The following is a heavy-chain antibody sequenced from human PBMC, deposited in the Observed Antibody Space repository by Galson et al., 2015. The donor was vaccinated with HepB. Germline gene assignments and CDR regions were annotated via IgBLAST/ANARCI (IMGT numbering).Heavy chain of an antibody. CDR1: GFTFSGSA. J-gene: IGHJ4*02. CDR2: ISGSGGTT. D-gene: IGHD3-3*02. Sequence: SLRLSCAASGFTFSGSAMSWVRQAPGKGPEWVSVISGSGGTTYYADSVKGRFTISRDNYKNTLYLQMNSLRAEDTAVYYCAKEEGYIFGLPDYWGQGVLVTVSS. CDR3: AKEEGYIFGLPDY. V-gene: IGHV3-23*01.